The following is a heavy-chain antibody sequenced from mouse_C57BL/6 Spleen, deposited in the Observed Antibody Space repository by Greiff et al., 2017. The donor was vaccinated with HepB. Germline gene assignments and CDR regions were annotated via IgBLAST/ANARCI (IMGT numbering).Heavy chain of an antibody. CDR3: ASLCGYGRGLFDC. CDR2: IDPANGNT. CDR1: GFNIKNTY. J-gene: IGHJ2*01. D-gene: IGHD2-2*01. V-gene: IGHV14-3*01. Sequence: EVQLQQSVAELVRPGASVKLSCTASGFNIKNTYMHWVKQRPEPGLEWIGRIDPANGNTKYAPKLQGKATITADTSSNTSYLQLSSLTSEDTASYYCASLCGYGRGLFDCWGQSTTLRVSA.